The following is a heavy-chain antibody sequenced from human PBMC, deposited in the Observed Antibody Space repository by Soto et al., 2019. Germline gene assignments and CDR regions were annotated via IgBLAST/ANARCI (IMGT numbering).Heavy chain of an antibody. V-gene: IGHV3-23*01. CDR2: VSRSGGSA. J-gene: IGHJ6*02. CDR1: GFTFSSYA. CDR3: AKEFDYVSRSMDV. Sequence: PAGSLRLSCAASGFTFSSYALSWVRQAPGKGLEWVSAVSRSGGSAYYADSVKGRFTISRDNSKNTVYLQMNSLRAEDTAVYYCAKEFDYVSRSMDVWGQGTTVTVSS. D-gene: IGHD4-17*01.